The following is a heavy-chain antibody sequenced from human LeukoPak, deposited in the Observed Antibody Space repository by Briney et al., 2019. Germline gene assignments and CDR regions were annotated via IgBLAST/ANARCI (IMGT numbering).Heavy chain of an antibody. Sequence: PGRSLRLSCAASGFTFSDYYMSWIRQAPGKGLEWVLYISSSGSTIYYADSVKGRFTISRDNAKNSLYLQMNSLRAEDTAVYYCARDFYDRSGYSLDYWGQGTLVTVSS. D-gene: IGHD3-22*01. CDR1: GFTFSDYY. CDR3: ARDFYDRSGYSLDY. J-gene: IGHJ4*02. V-gene: IGHV3-11*01. CDR2: ISSSGSTI.